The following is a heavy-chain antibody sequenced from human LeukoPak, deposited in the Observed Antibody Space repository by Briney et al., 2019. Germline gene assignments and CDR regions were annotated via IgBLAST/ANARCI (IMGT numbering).Heavy chain of an antibody. D-gene: IGHD2-8*01. CDR3: EGLGVMVLVYQSES. CDR2: ISYSGNT. J-gene: IGHJ1*01. CDR1: GGSVSSSKYL. V-gene: IGHV4-39*07. Sequence: SDTLSLTCAVCGGSVSSSKYLWGWIRQPPGKELEWIGSISYSGNTDYNPSLKSRVTLSVDTSKNQFSLKLTSVTAADSAVYYCEGLGVMVLVYQSESWGQGTPVTVSS.